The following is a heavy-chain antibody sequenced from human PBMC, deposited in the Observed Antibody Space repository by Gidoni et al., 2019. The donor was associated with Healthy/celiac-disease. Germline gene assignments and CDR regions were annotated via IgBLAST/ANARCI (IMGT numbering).Heavy chain of an antibody. V-gene: IGHV1-69*01. D-gene: IGHD3-16*02. CDR3: ARDRIDDYVWGSYRQFDY. J-gene: IGHJ4*02. Sequence: QVQLVQSGAEVKKPGSSVKVSCKASGGTFSSYAISWVRQAPGQGLEWMGGIIPIFGTANYAQKFQGRVTITADESTSTAYMELSSLRSEDTAVYYCARDRIDDYVWGSYRQFDYWGQGTLVTVSS. CDR2: IIPIFGTA. CDR1: GGTFSSYA.